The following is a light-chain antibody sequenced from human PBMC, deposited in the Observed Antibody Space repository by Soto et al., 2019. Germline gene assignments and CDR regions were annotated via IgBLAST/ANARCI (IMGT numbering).Light chain of an antibody. Sequence: EIVLTQSPGTLSLSPGERATLSCRASQSLTNSDLAWYQQKPGQAPRLLIYGASTRATGIPDRFSGSGSGTDFTLTITRLELEDIAVYYCQQHGTTVGQGTKVDIK. CDR2: GAS. CDR3: QQHGTT. V-gene: IGKV3-20*01. J-gene: IGKJ1*01. CDR1: QSLTNSD.